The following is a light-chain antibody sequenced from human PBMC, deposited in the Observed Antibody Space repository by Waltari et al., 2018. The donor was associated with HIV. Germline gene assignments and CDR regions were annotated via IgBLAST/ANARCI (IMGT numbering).Light chain of an antibody. Sequence: EIVLTQSPGTLSLSPGERATLSCRASQSVSSSYLAWYQQQPGQAPRLLIYHASSRASGISDRFSGSGSGTDFTLTISRLEPEDFAVYYCQQYGTSPLTFGGGTKVEIK. CDR1: QSVSSSY. CDR2: HAS. J-gene: IGKJ4*01. V-gene: IGKV3-20*01. CDR3: QQYGTSPLT.